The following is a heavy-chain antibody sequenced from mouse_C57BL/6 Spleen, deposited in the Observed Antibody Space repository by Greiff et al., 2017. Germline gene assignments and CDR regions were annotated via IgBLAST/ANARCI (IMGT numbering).Heavy chain of an antibody. CDR3: ARDWGYFDD. D-gene: IGHD4-1*01. J-gene: IGHJ2*01. CDR2: ISYDGSN. Sequence: LQESGPGLVKPSQSLSLTCFVTGYSITSGYYWNWIRQFPGNKLEWMGYISYDGSNNYNPSLKNRISITRDTSKNQFFLKLNSVTTEDTATYYCARDWGYFDDWGQGTTLTVSS. CDR1: GYSITSGYY. V-gene: IGHV3-6*01.